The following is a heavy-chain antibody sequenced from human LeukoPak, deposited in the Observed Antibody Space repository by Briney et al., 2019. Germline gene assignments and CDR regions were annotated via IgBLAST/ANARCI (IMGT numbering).Heavy chain of an antibody. V-gene: IGHV4-34*01. D-gene: IGHD3-10*01. Sequence: PSETLSLTCAVYGGSFSGYYWSWIRQPPGKGLEWIGEINHSGSTNYNPSLKSRVTISVDTSKNQFSLKLSSVTAADTAVYYCARALRRITMVRGALAFDYWGQGTLVTVSS. J-gene: IGHJ4*02. CDR2: INHSGST. CDR3: ARALRRITMVRGALAFDY. CDR1: GGSFSGYY.